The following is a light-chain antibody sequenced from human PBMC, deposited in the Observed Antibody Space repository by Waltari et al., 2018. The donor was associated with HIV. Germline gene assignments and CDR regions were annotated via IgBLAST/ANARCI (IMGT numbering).Light chain of an antibody. CDR1: QSVLYSSNNKNY. J-gene: IGKJ4*01. V-gene: IGKV4-1*01. Sequence: DIVMTQSPDSLTVSLGERATINRKSSQSVLYSSNNKNYLAWYQQKPGQPPNLLIYWASTRESGVPDRFSGSGSGTDFTLTISTLQAEDVAVYYCQQYYSSPLTFGGGTKVEIK. CDR3: QQYYSSPLT. CDR2: WAS.